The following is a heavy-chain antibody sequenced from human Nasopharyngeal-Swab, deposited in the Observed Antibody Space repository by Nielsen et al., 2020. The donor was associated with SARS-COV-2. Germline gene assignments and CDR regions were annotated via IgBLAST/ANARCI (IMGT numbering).Heavy chain of an antibody. Sequence: GGSLRLSCAASGFTFSSYAMHWVRQAPGKGLEWVAVISYDGSNKYYADSVKGRFTISRDNSKNTLYLQMNSLRAEDTAVYYCARSLYYRYGMDVWGQGTTVTVSS. D-gene: IGHD3-16*01. CDR2: ISYDGSNK. CDR1: GFTFSSYA. CDR3: ARSLYYRYGMDV. V-gene: IGHV3-30*04. J-gene: IGHJ6*02.